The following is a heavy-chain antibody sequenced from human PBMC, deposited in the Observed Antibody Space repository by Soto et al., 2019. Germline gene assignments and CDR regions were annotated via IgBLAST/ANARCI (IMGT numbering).Heavy chain of an antibody. D-gene: IGHD3-22*01. V-gene: IGHV3-15*07. Sequence: GGSLRLSCVASSFTFNNAWMNWVRQAPEKGLEWIGLIKNKAAGGTALYATSMKGRFTISRDDSKNTAYLQMNSLKTEDTAVYYCAKPPGDSSGYHRDYWGQGTLVTVSS. CDR2: IKNKAAGGTA. J-gene: IGHJ4*02. CDR3: AKPPGDSSGYHRDY. CDR1: SFTFNNAW.